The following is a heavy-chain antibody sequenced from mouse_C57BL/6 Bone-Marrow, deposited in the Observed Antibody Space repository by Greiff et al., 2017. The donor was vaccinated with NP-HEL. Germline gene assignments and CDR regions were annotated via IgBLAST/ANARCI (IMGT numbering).Heavy chain of an antibody. V-gene: IGHV7-3*01. Sequence: DVMLVESGGGLVQPGGSLSLSCAASGFTFTDYYMSWVRQPPGKALEWLGFIRNKANGYTTEYSASVKGRFTISRDNSQSILYLQMNALRAEDSATYYCARHMVTTPFAYWGQGTLVTVSA. CDR2: IRNKANGYTT. J-gene: IGHJ3*01. CDR1: GFTFTDYY. CDR3: ARHMVTTPFAY. D-gene: IGHD2-2*01.